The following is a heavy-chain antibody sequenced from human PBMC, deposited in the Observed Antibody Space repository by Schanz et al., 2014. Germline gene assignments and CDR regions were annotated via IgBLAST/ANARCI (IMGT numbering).Heavy chain of an antibody. V-gene: IGHV3-33*01. D-gene: IGHD4-17*01. Sequence: LVESGGGVVQPGRSLRLSCAASGFTFSSYGMRWVRQVPGKGLEWVAVVCYDGSKKYYADSVKGRFTTSRDNSKNTLYLQMNSLRAEDTAVYYCVRDTDYHFDYWGQGTLVTVSS. CDR1: GFTFSSYG. CDR3: VRDTDYHFDY. J-gene: IGHJ4*02. CDR2: VCYDGSKK.